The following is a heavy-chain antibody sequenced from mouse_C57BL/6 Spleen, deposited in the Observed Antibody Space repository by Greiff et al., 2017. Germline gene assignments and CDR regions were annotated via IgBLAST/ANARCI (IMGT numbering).Heavy chain of an antibody. J-gene: IGHJ1*03. Sequence: QVQLQQSGAELVMPGASVKLSCKASGYTFTSYWMHWVKQRPGQGLEWIGEIDPSDSYTYYHQKLKGKSTLTVDKSSSTAYMQLSSLTSEDSAVYYCARGIYYYGSSYWYFDVWGTGTTGTVSS. D-gene: IGHD1-1*01. CDR2: IDPSDSYT. V-gene: IGHV1-69*01. CDR1: GYTFTSYW. CDR3: ARGIYYYGSSYWYFDV.